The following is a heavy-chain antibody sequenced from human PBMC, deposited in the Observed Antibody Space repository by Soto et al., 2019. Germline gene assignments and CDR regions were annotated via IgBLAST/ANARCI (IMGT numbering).Heavy chain of an antibody. Sequence: EVQLLESGGGLVQPGGSLRISCAASGFTFSSYAMSWVRQAPGKGLEWVSAISGSGGSTYYADSVKGRFTISRDNSKNTLYLQMNSLRAKDTAVYYCAKDPGRYFDWMNDYWGQGTLVTVSS. CDR3: AKDPGRYFDWMNDY. D-gene: IGHD3-9*01. V-gene: IGHV3-23*01. J-gene: IGHJ4*02. CDR1: GFTFSSYA. CDR2: ISGSGGST.